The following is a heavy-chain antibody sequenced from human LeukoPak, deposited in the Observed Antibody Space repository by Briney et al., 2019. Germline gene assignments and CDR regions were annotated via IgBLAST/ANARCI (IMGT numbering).Heavy chain of an antibody. CDR1: GFTFSNYW. J-gene: IGHJ4*02. D-gene: IGHD3-10*01. CDR2: IKQDGSER. V-gene: IGHV3-7*01. Sequence: GGSLRLSCAASGFTFSNYWMTWVRQAPGKGPGWVANIKQDGSERYYLDSVKGRFTISRDNAKNSLYLEMNSLRAEDTAVYYCTRSPDGVDYWGQGTLVTVSS. CDR3: TRSPDGVDY.